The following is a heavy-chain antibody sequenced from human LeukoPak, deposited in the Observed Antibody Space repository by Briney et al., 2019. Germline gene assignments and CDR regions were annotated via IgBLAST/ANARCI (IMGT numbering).Heavy chain of an antibody. V-gene: IGHV4-39*07. CDR3: ARVLRPPSPSSSRGIGYYFDY. CDR2: IYYSGST. CDR1: GGSISSSSYY. J-gene: IGHJ4*02. D-gene: IGHD6-13*01. Sequence: PSETLSLTCTVSGGSISSSSYYWGWIRQPPGKGLEWIGSIYYSGSTYYNPSLKSRVTISVDTSKNQFSLKLSSVTAADTAVYYCARVLRPPSPSSSRGIGYYFDYWGQGTLVTVSS.